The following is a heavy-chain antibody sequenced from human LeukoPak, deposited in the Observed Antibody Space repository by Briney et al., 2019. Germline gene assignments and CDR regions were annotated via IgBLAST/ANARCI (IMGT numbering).Heavy chain of an antibody. CDR3: TTDLGTYYHGSQRLIPIDY. CDR2: IKSKTDGETT. Sequence: GGFLRLSCVDSGFTFTNTWMRWVRQAPGKGLEWIGRIKSKTDGETTNYAEPVRGRFTISRDDSKSAVYLQMNSLKIEDTAVYYCTTDLGTYYHGSQRLIPIDYWGQGTLVTVSS. V-gene: IGHV3-15*01. CDR1: GFTFTNTW. D-gene: IGHD3-10*01. J-gene: IGHJ4*02.